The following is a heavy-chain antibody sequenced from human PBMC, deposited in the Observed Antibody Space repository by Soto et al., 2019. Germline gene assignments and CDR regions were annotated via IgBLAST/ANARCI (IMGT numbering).Heavy chain of an antibody. D-gene: IGHD2-15*01. CDR1: VFTFISDW. CDR2: IKSDGSST. Sequence: EVQLVESGGALVQPGGSLRVSCAASVFTFISDWMHWVRQAPGKVLVWVSRIKSDGSSTSYAVSVKGRFTISRDNAKNTLYLQMDSLRAEDTAVYYCARDTSGFCGGSCYDDWVQGTLVTVSS. J-gene: IGHJ4*02. CDR3: ARDTSGFCGGSCYDD. V-gene: IGHV3-74*01.